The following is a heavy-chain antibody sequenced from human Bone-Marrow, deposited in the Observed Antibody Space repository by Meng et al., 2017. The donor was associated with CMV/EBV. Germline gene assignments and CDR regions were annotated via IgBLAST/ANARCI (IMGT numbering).Heavy chain of an antibody. D-gene: IGHD2-2*01. CDR1: GSFSMSSYC. CDR3: APLPIVVVPAATPTP. J-gene: IGHJ5*02. Sequence: GSFSMSSYCWGWIRQPPGKGLEWIGSIYYSGSTYYNPSLKSRVTISVDTSKNQFSLKLSSVTAADTAVYYCAPLPIVVVPAATPTPWGQGTLVTVSS. V-gene: IGHV4-39*01. CDR2: IYYSGST.